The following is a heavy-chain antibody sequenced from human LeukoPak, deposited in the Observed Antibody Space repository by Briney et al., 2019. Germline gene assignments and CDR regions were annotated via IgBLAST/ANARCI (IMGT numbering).Heavy chain of an antibody. CDR2: ISSSGSTI. CDR1: GFTFSDYY. Sequence: GGSLRLSCAASGFTFSDYYMSWIRQAPGKGLEWVSYISSSGSTIYYADSVKGRFTISRDNSKNTLYLQMNSLRAEDTAVYYCAKDRGRWELVPVFDYWGQGTLVTVSS. V-gene: IGHV3-11*04. CDR3: AKDRGRWELVPVFDY. J-gene: IGHJ4*02. D-gene: IGHD1-26*01.